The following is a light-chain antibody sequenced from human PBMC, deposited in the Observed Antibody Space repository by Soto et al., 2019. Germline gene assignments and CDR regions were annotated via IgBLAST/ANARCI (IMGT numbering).Light chain of an antibody. CDR2: DVT. CDR1: SSDVGAYNY. CDR3: CSYAGSYSVI. V-gene: IGLV2-11*01. J-gene: IGLJ2*01. Sequence: QSALTQPRSVSESPGQSVTISCTGTSSDVGAYNYVSWYQQHPGKAPKIMIYDVTKRPSGVPDRFSGSKSGNTPSLTISGLQAEDEADYYCCSYAGSYSVIFGGGTKLTVL.